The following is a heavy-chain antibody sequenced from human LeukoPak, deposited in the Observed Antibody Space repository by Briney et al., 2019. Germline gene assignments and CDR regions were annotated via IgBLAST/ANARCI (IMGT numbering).Heavy chain of an antibody. CDR3: AKDQQRYCSGGSCLNSFDY. V-gene: IGHV3-23*01. Sequence: AGGSLRLSCAASGFTFSSYAMSWVRQAPGKGLEWVSAISDSGSSTYYADSVKGRFTISRDNSKNTLYLQMNSLRAEDTAVYYCAKDQQRYCSGGSCLNSFDYWGQGTLVTVSP. CDR1: GFTFSSYA. J-gene: IGHJ4*02. CDR2: ISDSGSST. D-gene: IGHD2-15*01.